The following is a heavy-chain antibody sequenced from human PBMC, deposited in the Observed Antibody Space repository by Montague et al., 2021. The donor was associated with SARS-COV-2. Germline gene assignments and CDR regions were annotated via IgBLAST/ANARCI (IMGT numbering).Heavy chain of an antibody. CDR3: ALMPVDTAMVGIRGPYYGMDV. CDR1: GFSLSTSGMC. D-gene: IGHD5-18*01. V-gene: IGHV2-70*01. J-gene: IGHJ6*01. CDR2: IDWDDDK. Sequence: PALVKPTQTLTLTCTFSGFSLSTSGMCVSWIRQPPGKALEWLALIDWDDDKYYSTSLKTRLTISKDTSKNQVVLTMTNMDPVDTATYYCALMPVDTAMVGIRGPYYGMDVWGQGTTVTVSS.